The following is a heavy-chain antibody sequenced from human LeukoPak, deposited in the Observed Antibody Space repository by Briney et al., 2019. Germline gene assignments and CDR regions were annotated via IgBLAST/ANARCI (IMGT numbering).Heavy chain of an antibody. V-gene: IGHV4-59*01. CDR1: GGSISSYY. CDR3: ARGAQGWLQSYWCFDL. Sequence: SETLSLTCTVSGGSISSYYWSWIRQPPGKGLEWIGYIYYSGSTNYNPSLKSRVTISVDTSKNQFSLKLSSVTAADTAVYYCARGAQGWLQSYWCFDLWGRGTLVTVSS. D-gene: IGHD5-24*01. J-gene: IGHJ2*01. CDR2: IYYSGST.